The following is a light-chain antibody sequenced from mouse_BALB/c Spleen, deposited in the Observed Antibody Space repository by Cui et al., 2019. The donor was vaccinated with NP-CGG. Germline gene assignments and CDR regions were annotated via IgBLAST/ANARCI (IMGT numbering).Light chain of an antibody. CDR3: ALWYSNHWV. Sequence: QAVVTQESAPTTSPGETVTLTCPSSTGAVTTSNYANWVQEKPDDLFIGLIGGTNNRVPGVPARFSGSLVGDKAALTITGAQTEDEAIYFCALWYSNHWVFGGGTKLTVL. CDR1: TGAVTTSNY. CDR2: GTN. J-gene: IGLJ1*01. V-gene: IGLV1*01.